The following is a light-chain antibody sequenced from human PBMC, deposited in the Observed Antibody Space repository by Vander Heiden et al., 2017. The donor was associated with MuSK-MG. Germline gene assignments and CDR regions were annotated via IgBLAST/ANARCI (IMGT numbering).Light chain of an antibody. CDR3: QQSYSTRQT. Sequence: DIQMTQSPSSLSASVGDRVTITCRASQSISSYLNWYQQKPGKAPKLLIYAASSLQSGVPSRFSGSGSGTDFTLTISSLQPEDFATYYCQQSYSTRQTFGQGTKVEIK. V-gene: IGKV1-39*01. J-gene: IGKJ1*01. CDR1: QSISSY. CDR2: AAS.